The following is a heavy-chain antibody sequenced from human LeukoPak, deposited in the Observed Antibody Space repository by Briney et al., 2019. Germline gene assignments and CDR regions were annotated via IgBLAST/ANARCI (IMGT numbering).Heavy chain of an antibody. CDR1: GGSISSHY. Sequence: KPSETLSLTCTVSGGSISSHYWSWIRQPPGKGLEWIGYIYYSGSTNYNPSLKSRVTISEDPSKNQFSLKLSSVTAADTAVYYCARCGYYYDSSGYSYYMDVWGKGTTVTVSS. V-gene: IGHV4-59*11. CDR2: IYYSGST. J-gene: IGHJ6*03. CDR3: ARCGYYYDSSGYSYYMDV. D-gene: IGHD3-22*01.